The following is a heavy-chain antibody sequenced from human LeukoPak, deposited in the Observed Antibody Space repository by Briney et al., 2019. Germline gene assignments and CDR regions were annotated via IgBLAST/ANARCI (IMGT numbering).Heavy chain of an antibody. CDR2: ISDDGRTQ. V-gene: IGHV3-30*03. CDR3: ARGPSGSYYVHYYYMDV. D-gene: IGHD1-26*01. Sequence: GGSLRLSCGAFGFSFTTYGIHWVRQAPGKGLEWVAVISDDGRTQYYADNVKGRFTISRDNSKNTLYLQMNSLRAEDTAVYYCARGPSGSYYVHYYYMDVWGKGTTVTVSS. J-gene: IGHJ6*03. CDR1: GFSFTTYG.